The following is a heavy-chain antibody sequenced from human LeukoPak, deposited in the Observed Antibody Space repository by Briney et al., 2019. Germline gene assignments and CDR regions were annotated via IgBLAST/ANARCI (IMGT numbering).Heavy chain of an antibody. V-gene: IGHV4-31*03. CDR1: GGSISSGGYY. D-gene: IGHD2-8*01. Sequence: PSETLSLTCTVSGGSISSGGYYWSWIRQHPGKGLEWIGYIYDSESTYYSPSLKSRVTISADTSKNQFSLKLSSVTAADTAVYYCARDLMSLFDYWGQGTLVTVSS. J-gene: IGHJ4*02. CDR2: IYDSEST. CDR3: ARDLMSLFDY.